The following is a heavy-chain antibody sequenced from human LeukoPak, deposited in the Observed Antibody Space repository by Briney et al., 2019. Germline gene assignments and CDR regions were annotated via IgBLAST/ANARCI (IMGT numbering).Heavy chain of an antibody. CDR3: ASLVVPAAFGAFDI. J-gene: IGHJ3*02. V-gene: IGHV4-59*01. CDR2: IYYGGST. Sequence: SETLSLTCTVSGDSISSYYWSWIRQPPGKGLEWIGYIYYGGSTNYNPSLKSRVTVSVDTSKNQFSLNLSSVTAADTAVYYCASLVVPAAFGAFDIWGQGTMVTVSS. D-gene: IGHD2-2*01. CDR1: GDSISSYY.